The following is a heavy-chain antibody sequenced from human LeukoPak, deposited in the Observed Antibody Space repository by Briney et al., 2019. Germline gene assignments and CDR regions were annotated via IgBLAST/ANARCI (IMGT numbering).Heavy chain of an antibody. Sequence: AASVKVSCKASGYTFTSYDINWVRQATGQGLEGMGWMNPNSRNTGYAQKFQGRVTMTRNTAISTAYMELSSLRSEDTAVYYCARGVRFLEWLPSPFDDYWGQGTLVTVSS. CDR3: ARGVRFLEWLPSPFDDY. CDR1: GYTFTSYD. V-gene: IGHV1-8*01. J-gene: IGHJ4*02. CDR2: MNPNSRNT. D-gene: IGHD3-3*01.